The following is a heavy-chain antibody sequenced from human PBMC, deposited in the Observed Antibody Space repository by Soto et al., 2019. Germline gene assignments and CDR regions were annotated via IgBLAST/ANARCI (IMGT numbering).Heavy chain of an antibody. D-gene: IGHD3-9*01. CDR2: IGSGGDT. V-gene: IGHV3-13*01. CDR3: TRKTPPTGMEV. Sequence: EVQLVDSGGGLVQPGGSLRLSCAASGFTLSSYDIHWVRQATGEGLAWVSGIGSGGDTHYADSVKGRFIISREDGKNSLYLQMNNLRVGDTAVYYCTRKTPPTGMEVWGQGATVTVSS. CDR1: GFTLSSYD. J-gene: IGHJ6*02.